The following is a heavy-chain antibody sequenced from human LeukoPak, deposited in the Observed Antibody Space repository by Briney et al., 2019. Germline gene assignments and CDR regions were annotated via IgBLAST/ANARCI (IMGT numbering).Heavy chain of an antibody. D-gene: IGHD3-22*01. J-gene: IGHJ4*02. Sequence: SQTLSLTCAVSGGSIRSGAYSWSWIRQPPGKGLEWIGYIYYSGSTYYNPSLKSRVTISMDRSKNQFSLKLSSVTAADTAVYYCARGRPTGYYDSSGYYYARPPKVFDYWGQGTLVTVSS. CDR3: ARGRPTGYYDSSGYYYARPPKVFDY. V-gene: IGHV4-30-2*01. CDR1: GGSIRSGAYS. CDR2: IYYSGST.